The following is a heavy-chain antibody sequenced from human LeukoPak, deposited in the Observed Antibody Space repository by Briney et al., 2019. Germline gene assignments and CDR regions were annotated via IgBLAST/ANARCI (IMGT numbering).Heavy chain of an antibody. J-gene: IGHJ4*02. D-gene: IGHD3-22*01. CDR3: AKGSYYDSSGSFYFDY. Sequence: SVKVSCKASGGTFSSYAISWVRQAPGQGLEWMGGIIPIFGTANYAQKFQGRVTITADESTSTAYMELSSLRSEDTAVYYCAKGSYYDSSGSFYFDYWGQGTLVTVSS. CDR1: GGTFSSYA. V-gene: IGHV1-69*13. CDR2: IIPIFGTA.